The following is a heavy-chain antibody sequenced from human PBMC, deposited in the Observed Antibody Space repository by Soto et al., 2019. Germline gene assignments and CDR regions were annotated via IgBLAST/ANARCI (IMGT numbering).Heavy chain of an antibody. V-gene: IGHV4-4*02. J-gene: IGHJ6*02. Sequence: SLTCAVSGGSISSSNWWSWVRQPPGKGLEWIGEIYHSGSTNYNPSLKSRVTISVDKSKNQFSLKLSSVTAADTAVYYCARGDIVVVVAATPIYYYYGMDVWGQGTTVTVSS. CDR1: GGSISSSNW. D-gene: IGHD2-15*01. CDR3: ARGDIVVVVAATPIYYYYGMDV. CDR2: IYHSGST.